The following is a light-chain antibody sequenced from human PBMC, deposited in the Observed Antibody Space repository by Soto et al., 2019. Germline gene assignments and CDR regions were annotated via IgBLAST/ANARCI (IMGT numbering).Light chain of an antibody. Sequence: QSVLTQPASVSGSPGQSITISCTGTSSDVGGSKYVSWYQQHPGKAPKLMLYEVNNRPSGISNRFSGSKSGNTASLTISGLQAEDEADYYCSSYTSSIVVFGGGTKVTVL. V-gene: IGLV2-14*01. CDR2: EVN. J-gene: IGLJ2*01. CDR3: SSYTSSIVV. CDR1: SSDVGGSKY.